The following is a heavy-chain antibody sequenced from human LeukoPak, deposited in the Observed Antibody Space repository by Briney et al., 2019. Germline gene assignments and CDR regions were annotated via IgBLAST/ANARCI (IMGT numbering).Heavy chain of an antibody. V-gene: IGHV3-48*01. CDR3: ARDLRVDPDYSNHIDY. J-gene: IGHJ4*02. D-gene: IGHD4-11*01. CDR2: IGTSSSRI. Sequence: GGSLRLSCAASGFAFSSYSLNWVRQAPGKGLEWVSYIGTSSSRIYYADSVKGRFTISRDNSKNTLYLQMNSLRAEDTAVYYCARDLRVDPDYSNHIDYWGQGTLVTVSS. CDR1: GFAFSSYS.